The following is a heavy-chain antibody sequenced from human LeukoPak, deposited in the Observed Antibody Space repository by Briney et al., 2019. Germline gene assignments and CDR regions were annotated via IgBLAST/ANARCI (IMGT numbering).Heavy chain of an antibody. CDR1: GFTVSSNY. V-gene: IGHV3-53*01. CDR3: ARGRGYRDYDRPIDY. J-gene: IGHJ4*02. CDR2: ITSGGNT. D-gene: IGHD5-12*01. Sequence: GGSLRLSCAASGFTVSSNYMNWVRQAPGKGLEWVSVITSGGNTYYANSVKGRFTTARENSKNTLYVQMNSLRAEDTAIYYCARGRGYRDYDRPIDYWGQGTLVTVSS.